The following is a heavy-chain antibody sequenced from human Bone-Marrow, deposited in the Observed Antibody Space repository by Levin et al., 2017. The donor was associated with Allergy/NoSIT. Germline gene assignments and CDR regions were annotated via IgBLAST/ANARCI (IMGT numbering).Heavy chain of an antibody. J-gene: IGHJ3*02. CDR3: ARDGARDLAYDASSASSPRSAFDI. Sequence: PSETLSLTCAVSGYSFTAGYYWCWIRQPPGKGLGWIGSIYHSGSTYYNPSLKSRLTISRDTSMNQFSLKLSSVAAADTAVYYCARDGARDLAYDASSASSPRSAFDIWGQGTMVTVSS. D-gene: IGHD3-22*01. CDR2: IYHSGST. V-gene: IGHV4-38-2*02. CDR1: GYSFTAGYY.